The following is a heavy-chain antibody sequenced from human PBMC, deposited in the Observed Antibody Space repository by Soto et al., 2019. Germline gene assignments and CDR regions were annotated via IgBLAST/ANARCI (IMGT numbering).Heavy chain of an antibody. J-gene: IGHJ6*03. CDR1: GGSTSSYY. Sequence: SETLSLTCTVSGGSTSSYYWSWIRQPPGKGLEWIGYIHYSGSTNYNPSLQSRLTISLDTSKNQFSLKLSSVTAADTAVYYCARVASDVGYYYYYMDVWGKGTTVTVSS. D-gene: IGHD1-26*01. CDR2: IHYSGST. CDR3: ARVASDVGYYYYYMDV. V-gene: IGHV4-59*01.